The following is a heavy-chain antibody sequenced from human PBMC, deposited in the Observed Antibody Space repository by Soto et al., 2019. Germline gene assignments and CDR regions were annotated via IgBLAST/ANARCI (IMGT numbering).Heavy chain of an antibody. CDR3: ARNYCSGGSCYRLGPAAYGMVV. D-gene: IGHD2-15*01. J-gene: IGHJ6*02. CDR2: IYYSGST. V-gene: IGHV4-39*01. Sequence: PSETLSLTCTVSGGSISSSSYYWGWIRQPPGKGLEWIGSIYYSGSTYYNPSLKSRVTISVDTSKNQFSLKLSSVTAADTAVYYCARNYCSGGSCYRLGPAAYGMVVWGQGTTGTVSS. CDR1: GGSISSSSYY.